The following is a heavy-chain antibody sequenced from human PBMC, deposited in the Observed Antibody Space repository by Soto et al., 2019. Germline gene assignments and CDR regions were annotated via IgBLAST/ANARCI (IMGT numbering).Heavy chain of an antibody. D-gene: IGHD3-10*01. CDR3: ARDKWGFGRNWFDP. CDR2: IKQDGSEK. J-gene: IGHJ5*02. CDR1: GFTFSSYW. V-gene: IGHV3-7*03. Sequence: PGGSLRLSCAASGFTFSSYWMSWVRQAPGKGLEWVANIKQDGSEKYYVDSVKGRFTISRDNAKNSLYLQMNSLRAEDTAVYYCARDKWGFGRNWFDPWGQGTLVTVSS.